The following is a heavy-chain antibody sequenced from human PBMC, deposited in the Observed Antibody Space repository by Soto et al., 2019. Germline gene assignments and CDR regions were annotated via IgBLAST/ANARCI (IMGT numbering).Heavy chain of an antibody. V-gene: IGHV1-69*08. D-gene: IGHD3-10*01. J-gene: IGHJ5*02. CDR3: ARDIPMEMDGWFDP. CDR2: IIPILGIA. Sequence: QVQLVQSGAEVKKPGSSVKVSCKSSGGTFSSYTISWVRQAPGQGLEWMGRIIPILGIANYAQKFQGRVTITADKSISTACMEPSSLRSEDTAVYYCARDIPMEMDGWFDPWGQGTLVTVSS. CDR1: GGTFSSYT.